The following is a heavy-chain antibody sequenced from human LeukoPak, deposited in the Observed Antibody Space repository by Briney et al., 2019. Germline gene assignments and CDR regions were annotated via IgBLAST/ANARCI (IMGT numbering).Heavy chain of an antibody. CDR2: IYTSEST. CDR1: GGSSSSGSYY. CDR3: ARGQYDSGGYPFDYFDY. J-gene: IGHJ4*02. D-gene: IGHD3-22*01. Sequence: PSETLSLTCTVAGGSSSSGSYYWSWIRQPAGKGLEWIGLIYTSESTNYNPSLKRRATITVDTSKNQFTLKLSSVPAADTAVYYCARGQYDSGGYPFDYFDYWGQGTLVTVSS. V-gene: IGHV4-61*02.